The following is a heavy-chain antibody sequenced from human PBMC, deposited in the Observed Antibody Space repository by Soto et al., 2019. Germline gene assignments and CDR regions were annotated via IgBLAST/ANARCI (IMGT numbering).Heavy chain of an antibody. CDR3: ARHPDYYDTSGKRFDP. CDR1: GYSFTSYW. CDR2: IDPSDSYT. V-gene: IGHV5-10-1*01. Sequence: GESLKISCKGSGYSFTSYWISWVRQMPGKGLEWMGRIDPSDSYTTYSPSFQGHVTISADKSISTAYLQWSSLKASDTGMYYCARHPDYYDTSGKRFDPWGQGTLVTGFS. J-gene: IGHJ5*02. D-gene: IGHD3-22*01.